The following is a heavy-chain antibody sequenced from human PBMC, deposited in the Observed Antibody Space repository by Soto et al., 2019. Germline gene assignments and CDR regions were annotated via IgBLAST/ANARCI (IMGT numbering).Heavy chain of an antibody. CDR3: ARGYSPALGAPSACVYWLVT. J-gene: IGHJ5*02. D-gene: IGHD1-26*01. CDR2: IYYIGST. V-gene: IGHV4-59*01. CDR1: GGSMSNYY. Sequence: SETLSLTCTVSGGSMSNYYWSWIRQPPGKGLEWIGYIYYIGSTNYNPSLKSRVTMSVDTSRNQLSLNLTSVTAADTAVYYCARGYSPALGAPSACVYWLVTWGQGALVTVSS.